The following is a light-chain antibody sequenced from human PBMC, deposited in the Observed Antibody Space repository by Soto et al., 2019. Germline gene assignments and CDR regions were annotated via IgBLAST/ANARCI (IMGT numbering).Light chain of an antibody. CDR1: QTVSSNF. CDR2: GAS. V-gene: IGKV3-20*01. Sequence: IVLTQSPGNMSFSPGERATLSCRSSQTVSSNFLAWYQEKPGQGPRLLIYGASTRATGIPDRFSGSGSGTDFTLTISRLDPEDFAVYYCRQYGRALGFAVGGGTKVDVK. CDR3: RQYGRALGFA. J-gene: IGKJ4*01.